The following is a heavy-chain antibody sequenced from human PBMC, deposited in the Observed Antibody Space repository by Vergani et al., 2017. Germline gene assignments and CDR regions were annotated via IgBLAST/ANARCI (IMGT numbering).Heavy chain of an antibody. CDR1: GYTFTGYY. D-gene: IGHD6-19*01. V-gene: IGHV1-2*02. CDR3: ARVIAVAGSTKGFGY. J-gene: IGHJ4*02. Sequence: QVQLVQSGAEVKKTGASVKVSCKASGYTFTGYYMHWVRQAPGQGLEWMGWINPNSGGTNYAQKFQGRVTMTRDTSISTAYMELSRLRSDDTAVYYCARVIAVAGSTKGFGYWGQGTLVTVSS. CDR2: INPNSGGT.